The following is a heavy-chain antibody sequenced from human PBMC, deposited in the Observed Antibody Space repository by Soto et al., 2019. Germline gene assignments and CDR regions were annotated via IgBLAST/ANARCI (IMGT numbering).Heavy chain of an antibody. CDR3: ARGRRVYMDV. CDR1: GYTFTSYD. J-gene: IGHJ6*03. V-gene: IGHV1-8*01. CDR2: MNPNSGNT. Sequence: ASVKVSCKASGYTFTSYDINWVRQATGQGLEWMGWMNPNSGNTGYAQKFQGRVTMTRNTSISTAYMELGSLRSEETAGYYCARGRRVYMDVWGKGTTVTVSS.